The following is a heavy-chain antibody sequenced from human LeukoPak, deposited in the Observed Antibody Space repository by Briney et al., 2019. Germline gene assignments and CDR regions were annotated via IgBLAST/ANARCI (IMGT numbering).Heavy chain of an antibody. CDR2: INPNSGGT. V-gene: IGHV1-2*02. Sequence: ASVKVSCKASGYTFTGYYMHWVRQAAGQELEWMGWINPNSGGTNYAQKFQGRVTMTRDTSISAAYMELSRLRSDHKAVYYCARDSSYYGSGSRLTYPWRQGTLVTVSS. J-gene: IGHJ5*02. CDR1: GYTFTGYY. CDR3: ARDSSYYGSGSRLTYP. D-gene: IGHD3-10*01.